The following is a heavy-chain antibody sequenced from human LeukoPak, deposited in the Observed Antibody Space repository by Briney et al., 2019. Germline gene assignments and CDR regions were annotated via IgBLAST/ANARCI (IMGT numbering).Heavy chain of an antibody. J-gene: IGHJ6*02. Sequence: GGSLRLSCAASGFTFSSYGMHRVRQAPGKGLEWVAVIWYDGSNKYYADSVKGRFTISRDNSKNTLYLQMNSLRAEDTAVYYCARDKMDPYYDFWSGYYYYYYGMDVWGQGTTVTVSS. CDR2: IWYDGSNK. V-gene: IGHV3-33*01. D-gene: IGHD3-3*01. CDR3: ARDKMDPYYDFWSGYYYYYYGMDV. CDR1: GFTFSSYG.